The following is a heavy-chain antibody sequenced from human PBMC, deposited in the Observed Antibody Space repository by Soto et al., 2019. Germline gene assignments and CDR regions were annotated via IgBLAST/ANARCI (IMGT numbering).Heavy chain of an antibody. Sequence: SETLSRTCTVSGGCLSSGSYYWSWIRQPPGKGLEWIGYIYYSGSTNSNPSLKSRVTISVDTSKNQFSLKLSSVTAADTAVYYCARGGRWLQKLDYWGQGTLVTVSS. CDR3: ARGGRWLQKLDY. D-gene: IGHD4-4*01. V-gene: IGHV4-61*01. CDR1: GGCLSSGSYY. J-gene: IGHJ4*02. CDR2: IYYSGST.